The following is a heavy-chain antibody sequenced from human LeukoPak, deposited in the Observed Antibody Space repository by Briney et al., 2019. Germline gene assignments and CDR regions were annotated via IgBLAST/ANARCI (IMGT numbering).Heavy chain of an antibody. CDR1: GFTFSIYG. CDR2: ISYDGSNK. D-gene: IGHD1-26*01. CDR3: AKARIVGAYFDY. J-gene: IGHJ4*02. V-gene: IGHV3-30*18. Sequence: GGSLRLSCAASGFTFSIYGMHCVPQAPGEGLGWGAVISYDGSNKYYADSVKGRFTISRDNSKNTMYLQMNSLRAEDTAVYYCAKARIVGAYFDYWGQGTLVTVSS.